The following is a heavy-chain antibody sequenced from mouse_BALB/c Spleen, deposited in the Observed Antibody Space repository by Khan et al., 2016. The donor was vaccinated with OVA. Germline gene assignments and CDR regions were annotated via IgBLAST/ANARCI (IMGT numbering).Heavy chain of an antibody. CDR2: IWGDGST. CDR3: AGFETSYYAMDY. Sequence: QVRLQQSGPGLVARSQSLSITCTVSGFSLTSYGVSWVRQPPGKGLEWLGVIWGDGSTNYHSALKSRLSISKDNSKSQVFLKLNSLQTDDTATYYCAGFETSYYAMDYWGQGTSVTVSS. CDR1: GFSLTSYG. J-gene: IGHJ4*01. V-gene: IGHV2-3*01. D-gene: IGHD3-2*01.